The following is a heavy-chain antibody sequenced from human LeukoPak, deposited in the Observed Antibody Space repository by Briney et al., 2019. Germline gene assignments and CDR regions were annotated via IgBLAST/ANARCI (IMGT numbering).Heavy chain of an antibody. CDR3: ARAGNNWSFDY. CDR2: FYTGGST. D-gene: IGHD1-1*01. Sequence: SETLSLTCTVSGGSISSYYWNWIRQSAGRGLEWIGRFYTGGSTNYNPSLKSRVTMSVDTSKNQFSLKVSSVTAADTAVYYCARAGNNWSFDYWGQGTLVTVSS. V-gene: IGHV4-4*07. J-gene: IGHJ4*02. CDR1: GGSISSYY.